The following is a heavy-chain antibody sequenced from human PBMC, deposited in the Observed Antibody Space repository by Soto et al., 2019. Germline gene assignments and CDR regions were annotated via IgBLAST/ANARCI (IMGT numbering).Heavy chain of an antibody. Sequence: ASVKVSCKASGYTFTSYAMHWVRQAPGQRLEWMGWINAGNGNTKYSQKFQGRVTITRDTSASTAYMELSSLRSGDTAVYYCARDPSSSSGWYPFDYWGQGTLVTVSS. CDR2: INAGNGNT. D-gene: IGHD6-19*01. J-gene: IGHJ4*02. CDR3: ARDPSSSSGWYPFDY. V-gene: IGHV1-3*01. CDR1: GYTFTSYA.